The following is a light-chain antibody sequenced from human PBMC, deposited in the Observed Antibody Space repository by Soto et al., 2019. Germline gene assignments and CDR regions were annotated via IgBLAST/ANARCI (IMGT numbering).Light chain of an antibody. J-gene: IGLJ3*02. Sequence: QSALSQPFSVSGSPGQSIAVSCTGTSSDIGSSNYVSWFQQYPGKAPNLMIYEVSKRPSGVSSRFSVSRSGNPASMTISGLQAEDDADYYCASFTTSSLWVFGGVTKLSVL. V-gene: IGLV2-14*01. CDR2: EVS. CDR3: ASFTTSSLWV. CDR1: SSDIGSSNY.